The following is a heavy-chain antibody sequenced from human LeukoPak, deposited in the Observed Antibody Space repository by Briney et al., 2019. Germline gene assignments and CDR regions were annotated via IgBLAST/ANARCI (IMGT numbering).Heavy chain of an antibody. D-gene: IGHD3-9*01. CDR2: INSDGRST. CDR3: VRGADTGYSSDS. V-gene: IGHV3-74*01. Sequence: GSLELSCVASGFHFSRYWMHLVRQAPGKGLVWVSRINSDGRSTNYADSVKGRFSISRDNAENTLYLQMNSLRVEDTAVYYCVRGADTGYSSDSWGQGTLVTVSS. CDR1: GFHFSRYW. J-gene: IGHJ4*02.